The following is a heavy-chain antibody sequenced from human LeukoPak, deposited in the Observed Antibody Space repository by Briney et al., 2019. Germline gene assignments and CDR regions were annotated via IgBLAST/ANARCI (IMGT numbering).Heavy chain of an antibody. V-gene: IGHV3-7*03. Sequence: GGSLRLSCAASGFTFSNYWMSWVRQAPGKGLEWVANIKLDGSEKYYVDSVKGRFTISRDNAKKSLYLQMNSLRAEDTAIYYCARGGDFWSTYYDYWGQGTLVTVSS. CDR3: ARGGDFWSTYYDY. D-gene: IGHD3-3*01. J-gene: IGHJ4*02. CDR2: IKLDGSEK. CDR1: GFTFSNYW.